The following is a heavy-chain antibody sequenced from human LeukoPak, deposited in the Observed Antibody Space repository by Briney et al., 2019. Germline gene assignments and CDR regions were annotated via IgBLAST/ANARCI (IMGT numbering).Heavy chain of an antibody. CDR2: ISTGSSTT. V-gene: IGHV3-48*01. D-gene: IGHD4-17*01. Sequence: PGGSLRLSCAASEFAFSTYNMNWVRQAPGKGLEWVSYISTGSSTTYYADSVKGRFTISRDNSKNTLYLQMNSLRAEDTAVYYCARDYGDRFDYWGQGTLVTVSS. CDR3: ARDYGDRFDY. J-gene: IGHJ4*02. CDR1: EFAFSTYN.